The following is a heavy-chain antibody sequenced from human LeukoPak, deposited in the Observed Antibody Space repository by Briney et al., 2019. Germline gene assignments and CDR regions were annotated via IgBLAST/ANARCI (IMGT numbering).Heavy chain of an antibody. J-gene: IGHJ4*02. CDR3: ARFSLRATIFGVVIIPDY. CDR1: GGTFSSYA. CDR2: IIPTFGTA. V-gene: IGHV1-69*01. D-gene: IGHD3-3*01. Sequence: GASVKVSCKASGGTFSSYAISWVRQAPGQGLEWMGGIIPTFGTANYAQKFQGRVTITADESTSTAYMELSSLRSEDTAVYYCARFSLRATIFGVVIIPDYWGQGTLVTVSS.